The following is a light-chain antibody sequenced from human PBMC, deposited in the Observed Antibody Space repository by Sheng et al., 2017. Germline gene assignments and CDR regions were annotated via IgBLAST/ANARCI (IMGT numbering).Light chain of an antibody. Sequence: EIVLTQSPGTLSLSPGERATLSCRASQSVSSSYLAWYQQKPGQAPRLLLYGASSRATGIADRFSGSGSGTDFTLTISRLEPEDFAVYYCQQYGSSLYTFGQGTKLE. CDR3: QQYGSSLYT. CDR2: GAS. CDR1: QSVSSSY. V-gene: IGKV3-20*01. J-gene: IGKJ2*01.